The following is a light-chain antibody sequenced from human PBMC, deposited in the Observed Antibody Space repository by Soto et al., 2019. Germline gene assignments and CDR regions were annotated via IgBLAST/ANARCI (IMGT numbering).Light chain of an antibody. CDR1: QSVLYSSNNKNY. CDR3: QQYYDTPIT. J-gene: IGKJ5*01. Sequence: DIVMTQSPDSLAVSLGERATINCKSSQSVLYSSNNKNYLAWYQQKPGQPPKLLIYWASTRESGVPDRFSGRGSWTDFTLTSSSLQAEDVAVYYCQQYYDTPITFGQGTRLEIK. CDR2: WAS. V-gene: IGKV4-1*01.